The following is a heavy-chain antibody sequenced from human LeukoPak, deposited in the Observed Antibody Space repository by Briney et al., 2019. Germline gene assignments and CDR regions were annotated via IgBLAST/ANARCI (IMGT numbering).Heavy chain of an antibody. D-gene: IGHD1-7*01. Sequence: PSETLSLTCTVSGGSISSSNYYWGGVRQSPGKGLEWIGIMYYSGDTYYNPSLKSRVTISVDTSKNQFSLKLSSVTAADTAVYYCARGWVNYRSFDYWGQGTLVTVSS. V-gene: IGHV4-39*07. CDR3: ARGWVNYRSFDY. CDR1: GGSISSSNYY. CDR2: MYYSGDT. J-gene: IGHJ4*02.